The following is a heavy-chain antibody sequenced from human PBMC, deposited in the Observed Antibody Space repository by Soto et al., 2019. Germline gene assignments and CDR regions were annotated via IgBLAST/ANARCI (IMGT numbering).Heavy chain of an antibody. Sequence: GASVKVSCKASGGTFSNYVISWVRQAPGQGLEYMGGIIPTFGTSNYAQKFQGRVTFTADKSTSATYMELSSLRSEDTAVYYCVRAMTMVRGPFYYYAMDVWGQGTTVTVSS. D-gene: IGHD3-10*01. V-gene: IGHV1-69*06. CDR3: VRAMTMVRGPFYYYAMDV. J-gene: IGHJ6*02. CDR2: IIPTFGTS. CDR1: GGTFSNYV.